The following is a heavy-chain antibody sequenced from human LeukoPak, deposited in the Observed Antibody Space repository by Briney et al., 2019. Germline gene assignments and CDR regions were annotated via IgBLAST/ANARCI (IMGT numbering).Heavy chain of an antibody. CDR2: ISSSSSTI. CDR1: GFTFSSYS. CDR3: AREPYCGGDCSHFDY. Sequence: GGSLRLSCAASGFTFSSYSMTWVRQAPGKGLEWVSYISSSSSTIYYADSVKGRFTISRDNAKNSLYLQMNSLRDEDTAVYYCAREPYCGGDCSHFDYWGQGTLVTVSS. J-gene: IGHJ4*02. D-gene: IGHD2-21*02. V-gene: IGHV3-48*02.